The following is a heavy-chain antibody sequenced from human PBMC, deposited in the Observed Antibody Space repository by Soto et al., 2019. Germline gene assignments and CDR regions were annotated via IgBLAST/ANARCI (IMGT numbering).Heavy chain of an antibody. CDR2: ISGSGGST. CDR3: AKDLPDYDGDYDDYYYYMDV. D-gene: IGHD4-17*01. J-gene: IGHJ6*03. Sequence: EVQLLESGGGLVQAGGSLRLSCAASGFTFSSYAMSWVRQAPGKGLEWVSAISGSGGSTYYADSVKGRFTISRDNSKNTLYLQMNSQRAEDTAVHYCAKDLPDYDGDYDDYYYYMDVWGKGTTVTVSS. V-gene: IGHV3-23*01. CDR1: GFTFSSYA.